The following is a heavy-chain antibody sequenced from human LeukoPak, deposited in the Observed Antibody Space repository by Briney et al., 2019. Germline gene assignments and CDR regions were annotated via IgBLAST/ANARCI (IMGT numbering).Heavy chain of an antibody. CDR3: ASQPYYESSGYYFY. CDR2: IYNSGST. Sequence: SETLPLTCTVSGGSISSSTYNWGWIRQPPGKGLEWLGSIYNSGSTFYNPSLKSRATISIDTSKNQFSLKLSSVTAADTAIYYCASQPYYESSGYYFYWGQGTLVTVSS. D-gene: IGHD3-22*01. V-gene: IGHV4-39*01. J-gene: IGHJ4*02. CDR1: GGSISSSTYN.